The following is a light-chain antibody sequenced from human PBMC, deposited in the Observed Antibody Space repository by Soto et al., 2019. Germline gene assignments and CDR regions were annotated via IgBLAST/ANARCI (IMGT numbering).Light chain of an antibody. V-gene: IGKV1-5*01. CDR3: QQYSSYWT. J-gene: IGKJ1*01. CDR1: QSATRW. Sequence: DIRMTQSHYTLSASVGERVTITGRASQSATRWLAWYQHKPGKDPKLLIYDASNLESGVQSTFSGSGSGTEFTLTIRSLQPDDFATYYCQQYSSYWTFGQGTKVDI. CDR2: DAS.